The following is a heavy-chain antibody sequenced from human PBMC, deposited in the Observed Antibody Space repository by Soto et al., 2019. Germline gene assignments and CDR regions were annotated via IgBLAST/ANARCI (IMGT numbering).Heavy chain of an antibody. CDR3: ARRGSGSYYTY. J-gene: IGHJ1*01. CDR2: IYYSGST. D-gene: IGHD1-26*01. V-gene: IGHV4-39*01. Sequence: SETLSLTCTVSGGSISSSSYYWGWIRQPPGKGLEWIGSIYYSGSTYYNPSLKSRVTISVDTSKNQFSLKLSSVTAADTAVYYCARRGSGSYYTYWAQGTLVTVSS. CDR1: GGSISSSSYY.